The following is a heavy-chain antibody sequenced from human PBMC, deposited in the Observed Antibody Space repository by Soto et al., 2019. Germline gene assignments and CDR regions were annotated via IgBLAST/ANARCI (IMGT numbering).Heavy chain of an antibody. CDR2: ISSTSSYT. CDR3: ARDLALAGNY. D-gene: IGHD6-19*01. J-gene: IGHJ4*02. Sequence: VGSLRLSCAASGFTFSSYAMNWVRQTQEKGLEWVSSISSTSSYTHYSDSVKGRFTISRDNANNSLFPQMNSLRAEDTATYYCARDLALAGNYWGQGVLVTVSS. CDR1: GFTFSSYA. V-gene: IGHV3-21*01.